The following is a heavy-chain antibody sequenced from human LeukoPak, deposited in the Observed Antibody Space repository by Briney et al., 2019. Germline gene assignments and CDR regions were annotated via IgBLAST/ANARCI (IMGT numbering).Heavy chain of an antibody. CDR2: ISSSGSTI. V-gene: IGHV3-11*04. J-gene: IGHJ4*02. CDR3: ASGYCGSISCYASVY. D-gene: IGHD2-2*03. Sequence: GGSLRLSCAASGFSFSDYYMTWIRQAPGKGLKWVSYISSSGSTIYYADSVKGRFTISRDNAKNSLYLQLNSLRAEDTAVYYCASGYCGSISCYASVYWGQGTLVTVSS. CDR1: GFSFSDYY.